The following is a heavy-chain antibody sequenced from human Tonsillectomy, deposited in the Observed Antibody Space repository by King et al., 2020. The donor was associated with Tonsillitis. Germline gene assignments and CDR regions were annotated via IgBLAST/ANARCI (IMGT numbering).Heavy chain of an antibody. CDR1: GDTFSTFA. J-gene: IGHJ3*01. V-gene: IGHV1-69*01. CDR3: ARPLGPNLDAFDL. CDR2: IIPLFGTE. D-gene: IGHD3/OR15-3a*01. Sequence: VQLVESGAEVKKPGSSVKVSCRASGDTFSTFAITWVRQAPGQGLEWMGGIIPLFGTEKYAQRFQGRVTITADESTSTAYMGMRNLRSEDSAVYYCARPLGPNLDAFDLWGQGTMITVSS.